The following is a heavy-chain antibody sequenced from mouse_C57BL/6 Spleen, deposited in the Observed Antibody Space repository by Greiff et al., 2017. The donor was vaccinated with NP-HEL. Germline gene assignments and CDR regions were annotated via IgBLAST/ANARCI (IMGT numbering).Heavy chain of an antibody. CDR1: GYTFTSYW. D-gene: IGHD3-2*02. CDR2: IDPSDSYT. J-gene: IGHJ2*01. Sequence: VQLQQSGAELVMPGASVKLSCKASGYTFTSYWMHWVKQRPGQGLEWIGEIDPSDSYTNYNQKFKGKSTLTVDKSSSTAYMQLSSLTSEDSAVYYCARDSSGYGFDYWGQGTTLTVSS. CDR3: ARDSSGYGFDY. V-gene: IGHV1-69*01.